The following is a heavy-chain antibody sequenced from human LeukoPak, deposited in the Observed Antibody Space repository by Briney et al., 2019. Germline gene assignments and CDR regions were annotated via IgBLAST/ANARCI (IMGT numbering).Heavy chain of an antibody. CDR3: ARGSSSWPYYYYGMDV. J-gene: IGHJ6*02. CDR1: GGSISSGDYY. Sequence: ASQTLSLTCTVSGGSISSGDYYWSWIRQPPGKGLEWIGYIYYSGSTYYNPSLKSRVTISVDTSKNQFSLKLSSVTAADTAVYYCARGSSSWPYYYYGMDVWGQGTTVTVSS. V-gene: IGHV4-30-4*01. D-gene: IGHD6-13*01. CDR2: IYYSGST.